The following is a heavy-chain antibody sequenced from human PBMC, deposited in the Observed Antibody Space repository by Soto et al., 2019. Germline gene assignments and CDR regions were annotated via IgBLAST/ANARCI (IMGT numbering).Heavy chain of an antibody. Sequence: GESLKIAGKGSGYSFTSYWIGWVRQMPGKGLEWMGIIYPGDSDTRYSPSFQGQVTISADKSISTAYLQWSSLKASDTAMYYCARMYYYDSSGYKYGMDVWGQGTTVTVSS. CDR2: IYPGDSDT. D-gene: IGHD3-22*01. J-gene: IGHJ6*02. CDR3: ARMYYYDSSGYKYGMDV. CDR1: GYSFTSYW. V-gene: IGHV5-51*01.